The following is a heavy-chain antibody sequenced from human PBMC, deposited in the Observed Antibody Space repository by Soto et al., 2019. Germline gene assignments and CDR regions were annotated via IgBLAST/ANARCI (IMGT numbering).Heavy chain of an antibody. D-gene: IGHD6-13*01. Sequence: QVQLVESGGGVVQPGRSLRLSCAASGFTFSSYAMHWVRQAPGKGLAWVAVISYDGSNKYYADSVKGRFTISRDKSKNTLYLQRNSLRAEDTAVYYCARGGIAAPVDVWGQGTTVTVSS. V-gene: IGHV3-30-3*01. CDR1: GFTFSSYA. CDR3: ARGGIAAPVDV. CDR2: ISYDGSNK. J-gene: IGHJ6*02.